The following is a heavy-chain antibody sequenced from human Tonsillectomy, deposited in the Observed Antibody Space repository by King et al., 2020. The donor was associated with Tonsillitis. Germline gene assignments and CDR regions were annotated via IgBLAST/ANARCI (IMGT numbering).Heavy chain of an antibody. Sequence: KLVQSGAEVRKPGASVKVSCKASGYTFTDFYMHWVRQAPGLGLEWMGWINPNSGSTNYEPKFQGRVTLTRDTSITTAYMELSRLRSDDTAVYYCARAQTSKLLDWLFYYWGQGTLVTVSS. CDR1: GYTFTDFY. J-gene: IGHJ4*02. D-gene: IGHD3-3*01. CDR2: INPNSGST. V-gene: IGHV1-2*02. CDR3: ARAQTSKLLDWLFYY.